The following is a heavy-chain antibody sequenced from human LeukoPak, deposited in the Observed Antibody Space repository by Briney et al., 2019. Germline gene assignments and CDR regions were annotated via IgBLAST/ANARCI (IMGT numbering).Heavy chain of an antibody. Sequence: GGSLRLSCAASGFTFSGSAMHWVRQASGKGLEWVGRIRSKANSYATAYAASVKGRFTISRDDSKNTAYLQMNSLKTEDTAVYYCTRPLAARPDGDYYYMDVWGKGTTVTVSS. V-gene: IGHV3-73*01. CDR1: GFTFSGSA. J-gene: IGHJ6*03. CDR3: TRPLAARPDGDYYYMDV. D-gene: IGHD6-6*01. CDR2: IRSKANSYAT.